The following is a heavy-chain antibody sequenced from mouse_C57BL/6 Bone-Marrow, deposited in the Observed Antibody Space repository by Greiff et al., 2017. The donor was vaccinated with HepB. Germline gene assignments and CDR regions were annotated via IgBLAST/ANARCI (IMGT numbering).Heavy chain of an antibody. CDR2: ISSGSSTI. Sequence: EVMLVESGGGLVKPGGSLKLSCAASGFTFSDYGMHWVRQAPEKGLEWVAYISSGSSTIYYADTVKGRFTISRDNAKNTLFLQMTSLRSEDTAMYYCARNHYYGSYYFDYWGQGTTLTVSS. J-gene: IGHJ2*01. D-gene: IGHD1-1*01. V-gene: IGHV5-17*01. CDR3: ARNHYYGSYYFDY. CDR1: GFTFSDYG.